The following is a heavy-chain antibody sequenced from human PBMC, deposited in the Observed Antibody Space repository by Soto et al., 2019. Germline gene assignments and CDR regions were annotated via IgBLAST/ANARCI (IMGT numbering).Heavy chain of an antibody. CDR2: ISANGGST. V-gene: IGHV3-64D*08. CDR3: VKGAGWLNDVDY. CDR1: GFTFNDNP. D-gene: IGHD5-12*01. J-gene: IGHJ4*02. Sequence: EVQLVESGGGLVQPGGSLRLSCSASGFTFNDNPMYWVRQAPGKGLEYVSLISANGGSTHYADSVKGRFSISRDNSENTLYLQMSRLGAEDTAVYYCVKGAGWLNDVDYWGQGTLVTVSS.